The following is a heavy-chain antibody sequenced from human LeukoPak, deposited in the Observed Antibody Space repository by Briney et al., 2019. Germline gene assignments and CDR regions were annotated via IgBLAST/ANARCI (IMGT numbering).Heavy chain of an antibody. CDR2: INPNSGGT. Sequence: GASVKVSCKASGYTFTGYYMLWVRQAPGQGLEWMGWINPNSGGTNYAQKFQGRVTMTRDTSISTAYMELSRPRSDDTAVYYCARTAPGDVDYWGQGTLVTVSS. J-gene: IGHJ4*02. CDR3: ARTAPGDVDY. D-gene: IGHD4-17*01. CDR1: GYTFTGYY. V-gene: IGHV1-2*02.